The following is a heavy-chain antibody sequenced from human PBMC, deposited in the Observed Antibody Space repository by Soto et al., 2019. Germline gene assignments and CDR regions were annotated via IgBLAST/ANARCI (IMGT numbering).Heavy chain of an antibody. CDR3: ADSWLPTSY. CDR1: GFSFSHYW. D-gene: IGHD3-10*01. V-gene: IGHV3-74*01. J-gene: IGHJ4*02. Sequence: GGSLRLSCAAYGFSFSHYWMHWVRQAPGKGLVWVSRISPDGSTTTYADSVKGRFTISRDNAKGTLYLQMNSLTVEDGAVYYCADSWLPTSYWGPGTLVTVSS. CDR2: ISPDGSTT.